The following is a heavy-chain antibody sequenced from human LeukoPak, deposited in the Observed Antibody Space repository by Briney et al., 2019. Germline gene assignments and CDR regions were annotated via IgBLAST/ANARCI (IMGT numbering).Heavy chain of an antibody. CDR2: IYTSGST. Sequence: SETLSLTCTVSGVSISSYYWSWLRQPPGKGLEGVGYIYTSGSTNYNPSLKSRVTISVDTSKNQFSLKLSSVTAADTAVYYCAGTTTLVDYWGQGTLVTVSS. CDR3: AGTTTLVDY. CDR1: GVSISSYY. V-gene: IGHV4-4*09. D-gene: IGHD4-11*01. J-gene: IGHJ4*02.